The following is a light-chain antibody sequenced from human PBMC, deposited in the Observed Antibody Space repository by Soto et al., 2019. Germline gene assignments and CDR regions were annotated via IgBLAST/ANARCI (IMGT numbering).Light chain of an antibody. J-gene: IGKJ1*01. CDR2: GAS. CDR1: QSVTTN. Sequence: EIVMTQSPATLSVSPGQRATLSCRASQSVTTNLAWYQQRPGQAPRLLIYGASSRATGIPDRVSGSGSGTEFTLTISSLQSEDFAVYYCQQYKNWPRTFGQGTKVEIK. V-gene: IGKV3D-15*01. CDR3: QQYKNWPRT.